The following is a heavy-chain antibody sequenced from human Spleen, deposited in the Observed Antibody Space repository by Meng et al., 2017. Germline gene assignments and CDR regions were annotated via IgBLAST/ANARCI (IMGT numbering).Heavy chain of an antibody. CDR1: GFTFSSYG. V-gene: IGHV3-33*01. CDR2: IWYDGSNK. J-gene: IGHJ4*02. D-gene: IGHD2-15*01. Sequence: GQLVGAGGGVVQPGGSLRPSCAALGFTFSSYGMHGVRQAPGKGLEWVAVIWYDGSNKYYADSVKGRFTISRDNSKNTLYLQMNSLRAEDTAVYYCARYREVVPPWGGIDYWGQGTLVTVSS. CDR3: ARYREVVPPWGGIDY.